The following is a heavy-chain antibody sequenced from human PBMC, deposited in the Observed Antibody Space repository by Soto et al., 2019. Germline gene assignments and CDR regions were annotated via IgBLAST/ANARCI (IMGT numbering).Heavy chain of an antibody. Sequence: ASVKVSCQTSGGTFSSYAISWVRQAPGQGLEWMGGIIPIFGTANYAQKFQGRVTITADESTSTAYMELSSLRSEDTAVYYCARDPFRYSSGIWGQGTLVTVSS. J-gene: IGHJ4*02. D-gene: IGHD6-19*01. CDR1: GGTFSSYA. CDR3: ARDPFRYSSGI. V-gene: IGHV1-69*13. CDR2: IIPIFGTA.